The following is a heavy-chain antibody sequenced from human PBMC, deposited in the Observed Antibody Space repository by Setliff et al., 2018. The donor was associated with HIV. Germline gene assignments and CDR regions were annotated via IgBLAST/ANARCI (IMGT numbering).Heavy chain of an antibody. D-gene: IGHD6-13*01. J-gene: IGHJ6*03. Sequence: SETLSLTCTGSGYFIRSGYYWGWIRQTPGKGLEWIGEIYRTGSINYNPSLRSRVTLSVGKSKNQFSLKLRSVTAADTAVYYCARGDSTWPTQLMDVWGKGATVTVSS. CDR1: GYFIRSGYY. CDR3: ARGDSTWPTQLMDV. V-gene: IGHV4-38-2*02. CDR2: IYRTGSI.